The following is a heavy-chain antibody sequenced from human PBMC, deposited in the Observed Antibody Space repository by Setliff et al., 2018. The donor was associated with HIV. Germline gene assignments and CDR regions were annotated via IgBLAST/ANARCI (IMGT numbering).Heavy chain of an antibody. D-gene: IGHD6-19*01. CDR1: GGSISSHY. CDR2: IYYIGGT. Sequence: SETLSLTCSVSGGSISSHYWSWIRQPPGKGLELIGYIYYIGGTNYNPSLKSRVTISIDTSKSQFSLKLTSVSAADTAIYYCARVPYPADYYMDVWGKG. CDR3: ARVPYPADYYMDV. V-gene: IGHV4-59*11. J-gene: IGHJ6*03.